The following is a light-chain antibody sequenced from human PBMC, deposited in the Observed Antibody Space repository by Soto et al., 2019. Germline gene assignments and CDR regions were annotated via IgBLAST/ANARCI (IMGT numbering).Light chain of an antibody. Sequence: SALTQPPSASGSPGQSVTISCTGTTSDVGKYNYVSWYQQHPGKAPKVMIYEVTNRPSGVPDRFSGSKSGNTASLTVSGLQTEDEADYYCSSYAGNNNLVFGGGTQLTVL. CDR2: EVT. V-gene: IGLV2-8*01. J-gene: IGLJ3*02. CDR1: TSDVGKYNY. CDR3: SSYAGNNNLV.